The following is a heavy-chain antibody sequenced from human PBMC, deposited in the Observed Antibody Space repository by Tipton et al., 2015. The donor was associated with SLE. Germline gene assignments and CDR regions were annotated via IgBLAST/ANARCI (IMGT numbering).Heavy chain of an antibody. CDR2: INHSGST. CDR3: ARDPITIFGVVIPTEFDY. V-gene: IGHV4-39*07. D-gene: IGHD3-3*01. CDR1: GGSISSSSYY. J-gene: IGHJ4*02. Sequence: TLSLTCTVSGGSISSSSYYWGWIRQPPGKGLEWIGEINHSGSTNYNPSLKSRVTISVDTSKNQFSLKLSSVTAADTAVYYCARDPITIFGVVIPTEFDYWGQGTLVTVSS.